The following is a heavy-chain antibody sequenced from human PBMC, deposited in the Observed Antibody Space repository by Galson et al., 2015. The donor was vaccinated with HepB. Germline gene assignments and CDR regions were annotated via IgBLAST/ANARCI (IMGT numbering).Heavy chain of an antibody. CDR1: GSTFDDYT. J-gene: IGHJ4*02. CDR3: AKGAVGAAFDN. D-gene: IGHD2-15*01. CDR2: ISWDGGST. Sequence: SLRLSCAASGSTFDDYTMHWVRQAPGKGLEWVSLISWDGGSTYYVDSVKGRFTISRDNSKNTVSLQMNSLRVEDTAVYYCAKGAVGAAFDNWGQGTLVTVSS. V-gene: IGHV3-43*01.